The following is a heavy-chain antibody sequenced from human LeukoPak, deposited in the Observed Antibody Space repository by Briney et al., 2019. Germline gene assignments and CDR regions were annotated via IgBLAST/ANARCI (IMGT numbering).Heavy chain of an antibody. CDR3: ARGHSNPPSYYYYYYMDV. J-gene: IGHJ6*03. CDR2: IIPIFGTA. D-gene: IGHD4-11*01. V-gene: IGHV1-69*05. Sequence: GASVKVSCKASGGTFSSCAISWVRQAPGQGLEWMGRIIPIFGTANYAQKFQGRVTITTDESTSTAYMELSSLRSEDTAVYYCARGHSNPPSYYYYYYMDVWGKGTTVTVSS. CDR1: GGTFSSCA.